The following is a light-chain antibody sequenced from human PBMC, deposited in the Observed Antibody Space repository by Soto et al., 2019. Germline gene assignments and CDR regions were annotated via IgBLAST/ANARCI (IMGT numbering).Light chain of an antibody. V-gene: IGLV2-14*03. CDR2: DVS. Sequence: QSALTQPASVSGSPGQSIAISCTGTSSDVDGYNYVSWYQHHPGKTPKLMIYDVSSRPSGVSNRFSGSKSGNTASLTISVLQAEDEADYYCISYTTISTYVFGTGTKLTVL. CDR1: SSDVDGYNY. CDR3: ISYTTISTYV. J-gene: IGLJ1*01.